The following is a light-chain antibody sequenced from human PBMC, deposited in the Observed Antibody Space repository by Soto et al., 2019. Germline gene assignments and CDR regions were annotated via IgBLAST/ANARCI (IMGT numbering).Light chain of an antibody. CDR3: SSYTDSSNYV. V-gene: IGLV2-14*01. Sequence: QSVLTQPASVSGSPGQSITISCTGTSSDVGSYNYVSWYQQQPGKAPKLMIYQVTNRPSGVSNRFSGSRSGSTASLTISGLQAEDEADYYCSSYTDSSNYVFGTGTKVTVL. CDR2: QVT. J-gene: IGLJ1*01. CDR1: SSDVGSYNY.